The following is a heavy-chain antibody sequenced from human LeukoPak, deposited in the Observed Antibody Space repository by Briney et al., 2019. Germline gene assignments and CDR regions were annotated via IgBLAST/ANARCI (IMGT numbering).Heavy chain of an antibody. CDR1: GGSFSGYY. CDR3: ARVGYSSGWYRQ. Sequence: PSETLSLTCAVYGGSFSGYYWSWVRQAPGKGLEWVSVIYSGGSTYYADSVKGRFTISRDNSKNTLYLQMNSLRPEDTAVYYCARVGYSSGWYRQWGQGTLVTVSS. D-gene: IGHD6-19*01. CDR2: IYSGGST. J-gene: IGHJ4*02. V-gene: IGHV3-66*01.